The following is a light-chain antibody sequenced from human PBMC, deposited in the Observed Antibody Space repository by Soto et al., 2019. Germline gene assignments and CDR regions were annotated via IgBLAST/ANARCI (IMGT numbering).Light chain of an antibody. CDR2: DVS. Sequence: QSVLTQPASVSGSPGQSITISCTGTSSDVGGYNYVSWYQQHPCKAPKLMIYDVSNRPSGVSNRFSGSKSGNTASLTISGLQAEDEADYYCSSYTSSSTLDVFGTGTKVTVL. CDR3: SSYTSSSTLDV. CDR1: SSDVGGYNY. J-gene: IGLJ1*01. V-gene: IGLV2-14*01.